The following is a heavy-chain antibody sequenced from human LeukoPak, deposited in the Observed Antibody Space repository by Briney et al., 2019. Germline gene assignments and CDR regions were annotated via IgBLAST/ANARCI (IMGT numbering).Heavy chain of an antibody. Sequence: GESLKISCQGSGYSFTNYWIGWVRQMPGKGLEWMGIIYPGDSDTRYSPSFQGQVTISADKSISTAYLQWSSLKASDTAMYYCARQSTHDYVWGSPYYFDYWGQGTLVTVSS. V-gene: IGHV5-51*01. CDR1: GYSFTNYW. CDR2: IYPGDSDT. J-gene: IGHJ4*02. D-gene: IGHD3-16*01. CDR3: ARQSTHDYVWGSPYYFDY.